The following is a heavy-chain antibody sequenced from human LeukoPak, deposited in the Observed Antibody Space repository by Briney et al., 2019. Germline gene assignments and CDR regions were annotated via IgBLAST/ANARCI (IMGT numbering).Heavy chain of an antibody. D-gene: IGHD2-2*01. CDR2: IYYSGST. Sequence: LRLSCAASGFTFSSYEMNWVRQAPGKGLEWIGSIYYSGSTYYNPSLKSRVTISVDTSKNQFSLKLSSVTAADTAVYYCAGGSSSTRYEIYAVYWGQGTLVTVSS. J-gene: IGHJ4*02. CDR3: AGGSSSTRYEIYAVY. CDR1: GFTFSSYE. V-gene: IGHV4-59*05.